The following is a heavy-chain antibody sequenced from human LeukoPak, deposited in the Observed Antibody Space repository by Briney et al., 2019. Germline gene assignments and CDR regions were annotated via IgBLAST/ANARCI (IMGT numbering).Heavy chain of an antibody. CDR1: GFTFSSYA. J-gene: IGHJ6*02. CDR2: ISGSGGST. V-gene: IGHV3-23*01. Sequence: GGSLRLSCAASGFTFSSYAMSWVRQAPGKGLEWVSAISGSGGSTYYADPVKGRFTISRDNSKNTLYLQMNSLRAEDTAVYYCAKVSDYDFWSGPYYYYGMDVWGQGTTVTVSS. CDR3: AKVSDYDFWSGPYYYYGMDV. D-gene: IGHD3-3*01.